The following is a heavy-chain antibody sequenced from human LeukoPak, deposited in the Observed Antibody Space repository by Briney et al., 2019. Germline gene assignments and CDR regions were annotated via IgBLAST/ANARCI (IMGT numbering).Heavy chain of an antibody. D-gene: IGHD3-3*01. Sequence: PGGSLRLSCAASGFTFSSYGMHWVRQAPGKGLEWVAVISYDGSNKYYADSVKGRFTISRDNSKNTLYLQRNSLRAEDTAVYYCAKDRAFTIEGMDVWGQGTTVTVSS. V-gene: IGHV3-30*18. J-gene: IGHJ6*02. CDR2: ISYDGSNK. CDR1: GFTFSSYG. CDR3: AKDRAFTIEGMDV.